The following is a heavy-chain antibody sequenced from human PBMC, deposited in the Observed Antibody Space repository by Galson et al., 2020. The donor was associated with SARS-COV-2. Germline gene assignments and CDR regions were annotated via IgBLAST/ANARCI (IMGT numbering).Heavy chain of an antibody. V-gene: IGHV3-23*01. CDR1: GFTFSLYA. CDR3: AKDYYNFWRGTYYGTEYFQE. D-gene: IGHD3-3*01. J-gene: IGHJ1*01. CDR2: LRGTGFGT. Sequence: GGSLRLSCAASGFTFSLYAMTWVRQAPGRGLEWVSSLRGTGFGTFYADSVTGRFTISRDNSKNTLHLQMNSLRAEDTAIYYCAKDYYNFWRGTYYGTEYFQEWGQGTLVTVSS.